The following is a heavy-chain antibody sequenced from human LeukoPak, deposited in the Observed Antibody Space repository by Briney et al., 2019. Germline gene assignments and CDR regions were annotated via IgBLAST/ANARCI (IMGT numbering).Heavy chain of an antibody. V-gene: IGHV1-8*02. Sequence: ASVKVSCKASGGTLSSYAISWVRRATGQGLEWMGWMNPNSGNTGYAQKFQGRVTMTRNTSISTAYMELSSLRSEDTAVYYCARGAFVYYDSSGYTRLNWFDPWGQGTLVTVSS. CDR1: GGTLSSYA. CDR2: MNPNSGNT. D-gene: IGHD3-22*01. J-gene: IGHJ5*02. CDR3: ARGAFVYYDSSGYTRLNWFDP.